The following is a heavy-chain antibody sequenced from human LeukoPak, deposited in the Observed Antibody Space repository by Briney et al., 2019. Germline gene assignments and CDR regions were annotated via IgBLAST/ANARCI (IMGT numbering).Heavy chain of an antibody. CDR1: GFTFSSYA. CDR2: INHSGST. V-gene: IGHV4-34*01. CDR3: ARGQNGSGSYYNPGPPDY. D-gene: IGHD3-10*01. Sequence: LRLSCAASGFTFSSYAMHWVRQPPGKGLEWIGEINHSGSTNYNPSLKSRVTISVDTSKNQFSLKLSSVTAADTAVYYCARGQNGSGSYYNPGPPDYWGQGTLVTVSS. J-gene: IGHJ4*02.